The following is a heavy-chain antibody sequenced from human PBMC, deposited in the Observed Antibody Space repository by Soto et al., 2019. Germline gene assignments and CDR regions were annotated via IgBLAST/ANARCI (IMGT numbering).Heavy chain of an antibody. CDR3: ATRITVFGLLIPPFDP. V-gene: IGHV4-34*01. J-gene: IGHJ5*02. CDR1: GGYVNGHD. Sequence: SEPLSLPCAVYGGYVNGHDGNWIRQPPGKGLEWIGEINHTGGTHYNPSLKSRVTMSVDTSKNQFSLRLSSVTAADTAIYYCATRITVFGLLIPPFDPWGQGILVTRSS. D-gene: IGHD3-3*01. CDR2: INHTGGT.